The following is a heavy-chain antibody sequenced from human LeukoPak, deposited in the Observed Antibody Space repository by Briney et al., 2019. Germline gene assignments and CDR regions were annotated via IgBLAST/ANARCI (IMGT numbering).Heavy chain of an antibody. Sequence: PGGSLRLSRAASGFTFSSYWMSWVRQASGKGLEWVANIKQDGSEKYYVNSVKGRFTISRDNAKNSLYLQMNSLRAEDTAAYYCAXDKIVGATNFDYWGQGTLVTVSS. CDR2: IKQDGSEK. V-gene: IGHV3-7*01. D-gene: IGHD1-26*01. CDR1: GFTFSSYW. J-gene: IGHJ4*02. CDR3: AXDKIVGATNFDY.